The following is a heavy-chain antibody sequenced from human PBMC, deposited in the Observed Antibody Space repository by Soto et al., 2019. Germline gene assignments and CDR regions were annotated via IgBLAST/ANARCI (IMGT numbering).Heavy chain of an antibody. Sequence: SETLSLTCTVSSGSTSPHYWSWIRQSPGKGLEWIGSIYHAGSVYYNPSLNSRVAVSLDTSKNHFSLKLTSVTAADTAVYYCARTFDYYGMDVWGQGTTVTVSS. V-gene: IGHV4-59*08. CDR3: ARTFDYYGMDV. J-gene: IGHJ6*02. CDR1: SGSTSPHY. CDR2: IYHAGSV.